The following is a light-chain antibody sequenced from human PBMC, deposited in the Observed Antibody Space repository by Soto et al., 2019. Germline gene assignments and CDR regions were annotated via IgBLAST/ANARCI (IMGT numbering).Light chain of an antibody. CDR1: QSVGIN. CDR2: DAS. V-gene: IGKV3-11*01. Sequence: ELVMTQSPAILSVSPGERATLSCRASQSVGINVAWYQQKPGQAPRLLIYDASNRATGIPARFSGSGSGTDFTLTISSLEPEDFAVYYCQQRSNWPPTFGPGTKVDIK. J-gene: IGKJ3*01. CDR3: QQRSNWPPT.